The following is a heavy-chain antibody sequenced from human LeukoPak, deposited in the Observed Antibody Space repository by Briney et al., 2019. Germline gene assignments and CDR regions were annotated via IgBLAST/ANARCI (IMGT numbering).Heavy chain of an antibody. J-gene: IGHJ4*02. CDR3: ARNYDDTNGYTD. CDR1: GGSIRSSTYY. D-gene: IGHD3-22*01. CDR2: IYYTGST. V-gene: IGHV4-39*01. Sequence: SETLSLTCTVSGGSIRSSTYYWAWFRHPPGKGLEWIGTIYYTGSTYYKPSLKSRISMSVDTSKNEFSLKLSSVTAADTAVYYCARNYDDTNGYTDWGQGTLVTVSS.